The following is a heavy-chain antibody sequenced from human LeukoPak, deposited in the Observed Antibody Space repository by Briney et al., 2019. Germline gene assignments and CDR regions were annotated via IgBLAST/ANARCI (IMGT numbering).Heavy chain of an antibody. J-gene: IGHJ4*02. CDR2: ISSGSGNI. CDR3: ARGGAARPDY. Sequence: GGSLRLSCAASGFTFSGYGMNWVRQAPGRGLEWVSYISSGSGNINYAGSVRGRFTISRDNAKNSLYLHMDSLRVEDLAVYYCARGGAARPDYWGQGTLVTVSS. D-gene: IGHD6-6*01. CDR1: GFTFSGYG. V-gene: IGHV3-21*01.